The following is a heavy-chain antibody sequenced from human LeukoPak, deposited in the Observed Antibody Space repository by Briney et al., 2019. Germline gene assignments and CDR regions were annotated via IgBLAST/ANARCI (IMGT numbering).Heavy chain of an antibody. CDR2: ISGSGGST. CDR1: GFTFRSYT. J-gene: IGHJ4*02. Sequence: GGSLRLSCAASGFTFRSYTMSWVRQTPGKGLEWVSTISGSGGSTYLADSVKGRFTISRDNSKNTLYLQMNSLRGEDTAVYYCSKDVVTAAIWGQGTLVTVSS. D-gene: IGHD4-23*01. CDR3: SKDVVTAAI. V-gene: IGHV3-23*01.